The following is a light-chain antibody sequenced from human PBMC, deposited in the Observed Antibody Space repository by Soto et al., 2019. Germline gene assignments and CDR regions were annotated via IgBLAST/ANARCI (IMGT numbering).Light chain of an antibody. J-gene: IGLJ1*01. CDR2: DVS. CDR3: SSYTTSTTYV. CDR1: SSDVGAYNY. V-gene: IGLV2-14*03. Sequence: QSALTQPASVSGTPGQSITISCTGTSSDVGAYNYVSWYQQHPGKAPKLIIYDVSNRPSGISTRFSGSKSGNTASLTISGLQAEDEAHYHCSSYTTSTTYVFGTATKLTVL.